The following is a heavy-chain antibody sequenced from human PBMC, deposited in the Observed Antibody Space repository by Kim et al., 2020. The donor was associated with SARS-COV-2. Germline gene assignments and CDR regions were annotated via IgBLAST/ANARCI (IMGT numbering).Heavy chain of an antibody. CDR3: TTILGSGDGAG. J-gene: IGHJ4*02. D-gene: IGHD3-10*01. V-gene: IGHV3-15*01. Sequence: DYAAPVKGRFTISRDDSKTTLYLQMNSLKTEDTAVYYCTTILGSGDGAGWGQGTLVTVSS.